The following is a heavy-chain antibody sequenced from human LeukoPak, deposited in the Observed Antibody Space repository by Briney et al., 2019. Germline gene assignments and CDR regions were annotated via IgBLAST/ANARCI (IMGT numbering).Heavy chain of an antibody. D-gene: IGHD3-22*01. CDR1: GFTFSSYA. CDR2: ISGSGGST. J-gene: IGHJ4*02. Sequence: GGSLRLSCAASGFTFSSYAMSWVRQAPGKGLEWVSAISGSGGSTYYADSVKGRFTISRDNSKNTLYLQMNSLRAEDTAVYYCAKDHVEERGSSGYYYEVDYWGQGTLATVSS. V-gene: IGHV3-23*01. CDR3: AKDHVEERGSSGYYYEVDY.